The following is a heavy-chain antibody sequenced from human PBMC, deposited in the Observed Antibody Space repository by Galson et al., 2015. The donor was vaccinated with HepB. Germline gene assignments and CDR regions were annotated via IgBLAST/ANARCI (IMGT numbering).Heavy chain of an antibody. J-gene: IGHJ4*02. CDR3: VKDGPAPLRHPTAHY. D-gene: IGHD1-14*01. CDR2: ISCNGGST. V-gene: IGHV3-64D*06. Sequence: SLRLSCAASGFTFSSYAMHWVRQAPGKGLECVSGISCNGGSTYYADSVKGRFTISRDNSKNTLYLQMSSLRAEDTAVYYCVKDGPAPLRHPTAHYSSQGPPPPVSP. CDR1: GFTFSSYA.